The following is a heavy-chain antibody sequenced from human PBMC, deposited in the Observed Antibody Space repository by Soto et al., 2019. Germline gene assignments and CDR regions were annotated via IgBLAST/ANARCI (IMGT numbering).Heavy chain of an antibody. CDR3: ARGGYYFYYGMDV. Sequence: SETLSLTCTVSGGSISSGGYYWSWIRQPPGKGLEWIGYIYYSGTTDYNPSLKSRVTISVDTSKSQFSLKLSSVTAADTAAYYCARGGYYFYYGMDVWGQGTTVTVSS. J-gene: IGHJ6*02. V-gene: IGHV4-31*03. CDR2: IYYSGTT. CDR1: GGSISSGGYY.